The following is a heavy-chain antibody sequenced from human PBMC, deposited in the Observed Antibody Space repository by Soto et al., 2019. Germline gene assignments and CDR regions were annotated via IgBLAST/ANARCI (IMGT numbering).Heavy chain of an antibody. CDR3: ARIIGGYFDS. CDR2: IIPKLGIL. CDR1: GGIFSSET. D-gene: IGHD2-15*01. J-gene: IGHJ4*02. Sequence: QVQLVQSGAEVKKPGSSVNISCKASGGIFSSETITWVRQAPGQGLEWMGRIIPKLGILDYAPKFQGRVTFTADKSTTTASRELGSRTSDDTALYLCARIIGGYFDSWGQGTLVTVSS. V-gene: IGHV1-69*02.